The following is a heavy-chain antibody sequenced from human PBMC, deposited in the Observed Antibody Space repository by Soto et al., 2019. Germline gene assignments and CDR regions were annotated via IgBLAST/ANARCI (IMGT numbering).Heavy chain of an antibody. CDR2: ISSSSSTI. CDR1: GFTFSSYS. CDR3: ARALYYDYVWGSYRFFHY. Sequence: EVQLVESGGGLVQPGGSLRLSCAASGFTFSSYSMNWVRQAPGKGLEWVSYISSSSSTIYYADSVKGRFTISRDNAKTSLYLQMNSLRDEDTAVYYCARALYYDYVWGSYRFFHYWGQGTLVTVSS. V-gene: IGHV3-48*02. J-gene: IGHJ4*02. D-gene: IGHD3-16*02.